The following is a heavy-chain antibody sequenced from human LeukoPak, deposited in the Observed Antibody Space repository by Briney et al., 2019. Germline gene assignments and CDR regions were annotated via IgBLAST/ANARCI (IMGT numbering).Heavy chain of an antibody. CDR3: ARDRWGVATIFPFDY. J-gene: IGHJ4*02. CDR2: ISSSSSYI. Sequence: PGGSLRLSCAASGFSFSSYAMSWVRPAPGEGLEWVSYISSSSSYIYYTDSVNGRFTISRDNAKNSLYLQMNSLRAEDTAVYYCARDRWGVATIFPFDYWGQGTLVTVSS. D-gene: IGHD5-12*01. V-gene: IGHV3-21*05. CDR1: GFSFSSYA.